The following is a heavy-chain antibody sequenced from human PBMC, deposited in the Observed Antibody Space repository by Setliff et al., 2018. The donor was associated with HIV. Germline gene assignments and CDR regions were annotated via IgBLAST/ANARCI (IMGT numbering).Heavy chain of an antibody. J-gene: IGHJ4*02. CDR2: IWADEITK. D-gene: IGHD5-12*01. Sequence: LKISCATSGFTFSPYAIHWVRQAPGMGLEWVAMIWADEITKFYADSVKGRFTISRDNSKNTMYLQMNTLRVEDTAVYYCARDPPGSGFHLDYWGQGTPVTVSS. V-gene: IGHV3-33*01. CDR1: GFTFSPYA. CDR3: ARDPPGSGFHLDY.